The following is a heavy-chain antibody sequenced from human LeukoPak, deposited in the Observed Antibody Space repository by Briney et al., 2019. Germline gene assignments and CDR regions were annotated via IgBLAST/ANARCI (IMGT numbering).Heavy chain of an antibody. CDR3: AREGPQPAAIGQFVFSVPGRTIWFDP. J-gene: IGHJ5*02. Sequence: SETLSLTCTVSGGSISSSSYYWSWIRQPAGKGLEWIGRIYTSGSTNYNPSLKSRVTMSVDTSKNQFSLKLSSVTAADTAVYYCAREGPQPAAIGQFVFSVPGRTIWFDPWGQGTLVTVSS. CDR2: IYTSGST. CDR1: GGSISSSSYY. V-gene: IGHV4-61*02. D-gene: IGHD2-2*02.